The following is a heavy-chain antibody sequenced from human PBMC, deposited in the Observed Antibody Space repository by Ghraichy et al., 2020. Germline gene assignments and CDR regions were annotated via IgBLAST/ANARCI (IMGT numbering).Heavy chain of an antibody. Sequence: SETLSLTCAVYGGSFSGYYWSWIRQPPGKGLEWIGEINHSGSTNYNPSLKSRVTISVDTSKNQFSLRLSSVTAADTAVYYCARKRTTIIVTPRGIDIWGQGTMVTVSS. CDR3: ARKRTTIIVTPRGIDI. CDR1: GGSFSGYY. CDR2: INHSGST. J-gene: IGHJ3*02. D-gene: IGHD3-22*01. V-gene: IGHV4-34*01.